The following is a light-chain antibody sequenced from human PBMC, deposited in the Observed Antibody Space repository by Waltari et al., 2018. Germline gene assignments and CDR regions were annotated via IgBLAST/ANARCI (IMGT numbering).Light chain of an antibody. V-gene: IGKV3-15*01. CDR3: QQYNDWPLT. CDR1: QSVNSR. CDR2: GAS. J-gene: IGKJ1*01. Sequence: EIVMTQSPATLSASPGERVTLSCRASQSVNSRLAWYQQKPGQAPTLLIYGASTRATGIPARFSDSGSATEFTLTISSLQSEDFAVYYCQQYNDWPLTFGQGTKVEIK.